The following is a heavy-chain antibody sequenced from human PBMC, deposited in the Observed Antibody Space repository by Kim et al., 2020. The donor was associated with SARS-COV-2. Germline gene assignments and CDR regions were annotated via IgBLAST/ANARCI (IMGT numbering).Heavy chain of an antibody. Sequence: SETLSLTCTVSGGSISSYYWSWIRQPPGKGLEWIGYIYYSGSTNYNPSLKSRVTISVDTSKNQFSLKLSSVTAADTAVYYCARHPYGGGGYWGQGTLVTVSS. V-gene: IGHV4-59*08. CDR3: ARHPYGGGGY. J-gene: IGHJ4*02. D-gene: IGHD3-16*01. CDR2: IYYSGST. CDR1: GGSISSYY.